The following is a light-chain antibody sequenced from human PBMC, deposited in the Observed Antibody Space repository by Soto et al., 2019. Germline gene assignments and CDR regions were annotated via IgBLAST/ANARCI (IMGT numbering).Light chain of an antibody. J-gene: IGKJ1*01. CDR1: QAISNN. CDR2: DAS. V-gene: IGKV3-15*01. Sequence: RVMTQSPGPLSVSPGERVTLSCRASQAISNNLAWYQQKPGQAPRLLIFDASTRATGIPARFSGSRSGTEFTLTISRLQSEDFAVYYCQHAHDWPPTVGQRT. CDR3: QHAHDWPPT.